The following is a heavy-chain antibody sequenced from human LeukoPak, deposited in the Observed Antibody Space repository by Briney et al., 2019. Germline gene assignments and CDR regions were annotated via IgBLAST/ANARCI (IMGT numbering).Heavy chain of an antibody. CDR2: ISSSSSYI. CDR3: AKAPILVSGSFDY. Sequence: PGGSLRLSCAASGFTFSSYSMNWVRQAPGKGLEWVSSISSSSSYIYYADSVKGRFTISRDNSKNTLYLQMNSLRAEDMAVYYCAKAPILVSGSFDYWGQGILVTVSS. CDR1: GFTFSSYS. J-gene: IGHJ4*02. V-gene: IGHV3-21*04. D-gene: IGHD2-8*02.